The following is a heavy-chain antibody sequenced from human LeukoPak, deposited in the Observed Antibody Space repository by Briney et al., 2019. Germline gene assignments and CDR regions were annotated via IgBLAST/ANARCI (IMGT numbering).Heavy chain of an antibody. V-gene: IGHV3-23*01. D-gene: IGHD2-2*02. Sequence: PGGSLRLSCAASGFTFSSYALSWVRQAPGKGLEWVSAISDSGSSTYYADSVKGRFTISRDNSKNTLYLQMNSLRAEDTAVYYCAKEGRYCSSSSCYTAIGDYWGQGTLVTVSS. CDR3: AKEGRYCSSSSCYTAIGDY. CDR1: GFTFSSYA. J-gene: IGHJ4*02. CDR2: ISDSGSST.